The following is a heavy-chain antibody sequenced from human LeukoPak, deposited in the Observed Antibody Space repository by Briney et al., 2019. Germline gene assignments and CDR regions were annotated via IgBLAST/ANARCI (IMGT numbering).Heavy chain of an antibody. J-gene: IGHJ5*02. D-gene: IGHD3-22*01. Sequence: SVKVSCKASGFTFTSSAVQWVRQARGQRLEWIGWIVVGSGNTNYAQKFQERVIISRDMSTSTAYMELSSLRSEDTAVYYCAAATYYYDSSRDNWFDPWGQGTLVTVSS. CDR3: AAATYYYDSSRDNWFDP. CDR1: GFTFTSSA. V-gene: IGHV1-58*01. CDR2: IVVGSGNT.